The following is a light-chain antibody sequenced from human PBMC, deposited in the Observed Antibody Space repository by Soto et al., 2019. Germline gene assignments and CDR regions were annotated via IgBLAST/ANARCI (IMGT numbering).Light chain of an antibody. J-gene: IGLJ1*01. V-gene: IGLV2-14*01. Sequence: QSVLTQPASLSGASGQAIAISCTGPRRDVGTYDYVSWYQQYPDKAPKLIIYEVTQRPSGVSNRFSGSKSGNTASLTISGLQAEDEADYYCSSHTSVNTRVFGTGTKVTVL. CDR1: RRDVGTYDY. CDR2: EVT. CDR3: SSHTSVNTRV.